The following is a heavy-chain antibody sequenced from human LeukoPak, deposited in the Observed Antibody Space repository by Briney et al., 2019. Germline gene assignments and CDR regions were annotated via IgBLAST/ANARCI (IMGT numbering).Heavy chain of an antibody. J-gene: IGHJ3*01. Sequence: PSETLSLTCVFSTYSIISGYSWAWIRRPPGKGRKWIGIMYLIGTTFSNPSRKTRVTSSVKNSKNRFSLKVNFVTPAAPPLYFFAKTDYGHYSGFEFWGQGIMVTVSS. CDR3: AKTDYGHYSGFEF. D-gene: IGHD4-17*01. CDR1: TYSIISGYS. V-gene: IGHV4-38-2*01. CDR2: MYLIGTT.